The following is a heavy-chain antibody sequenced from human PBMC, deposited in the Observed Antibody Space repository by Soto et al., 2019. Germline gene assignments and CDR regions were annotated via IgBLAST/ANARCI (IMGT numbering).Heavy chain of an antibody. CDR2: INPSGGST. CDR1: GYTFTSYY. V-gene: IGHV1-46*01. D-gene: IGHD6-6*01. Sequence: ASVKVSCKASGYTFTSYYMHWVRQAPGQGLEWMGIINPSGGSTSYAQKFQGRVTMTRDTSTSTVYMELSSMRSEDTAVYYCARLQPGYSSSEGLSGMDVWGQGTTVTVSS. CDR3: ARLQPGYSSSEGLSGMDV. J-gene: IGHJ6*02.